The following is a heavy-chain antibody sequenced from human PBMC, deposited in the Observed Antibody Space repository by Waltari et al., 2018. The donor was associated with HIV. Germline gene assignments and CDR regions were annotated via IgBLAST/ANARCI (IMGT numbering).Heavy chain of an antibody. V-gene: IGHV3-15*01. D-gene: IGHD3-10*01. CDR1: GFTFSNAW. J-gene: IGHJ6*02. Sequence: EVQLVESGGGLVKPGGSLRLSCAASGFTFSNAWMSWVRQAPGKGLEWVGRIKSKTDGGTTDYAAPVKGRFTISRDDSKNTLYLQMNSLKTEDTAVYYCTTVGLAPIPLWFGELGQYGMDVWGQGTTVTVSS. CDR2: IKSKTDGGTT. CDR3: TTVGLAPIPLWFGELGQYGMDV.